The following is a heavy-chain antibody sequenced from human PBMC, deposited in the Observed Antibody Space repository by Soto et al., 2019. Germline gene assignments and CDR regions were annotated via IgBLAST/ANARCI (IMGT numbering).Heavy chain of an antibody. CDR1: GYIFSDYW. CDR2: IFPRDSDT. D-gene: IGHD6-19*01. V-gene: IGHV5-51*01. CDR3: ARHSGSSISAWSDY. Sequence: GESLKISCKASGYIFSDYWIAWVRQMPGKGLELMGIIFPRDSDTRYTPSFQGQVTISADRSITTAYLQWRSLKASDSAMYYCARHSGSSISAWSDYWGPGTLVTVSS. J-gene: IGHJ4*02.